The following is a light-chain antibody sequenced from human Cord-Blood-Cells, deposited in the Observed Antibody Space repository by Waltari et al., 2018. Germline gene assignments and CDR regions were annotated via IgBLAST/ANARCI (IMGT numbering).Light chain of an antibody. Sequence: SYELTQPPSVSVSPGQTASNTCSGDKLGDKYACWYQQKPGQSPGLVIYQDSKRPSGIPERFSGSNSGNTATLTISGTQAMDEADYYCQAWDSSTYVFGTGTKVTVL. CDR1: KLGDKY. CDR2: QDS. V-gene: IGLV3-1*01. CDR3: QAWDSSTYV. J-gene: IGLJ1*01.